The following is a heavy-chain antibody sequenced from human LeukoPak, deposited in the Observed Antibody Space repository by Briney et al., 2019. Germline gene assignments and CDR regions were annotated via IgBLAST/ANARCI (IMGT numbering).Heavy chain of an antibody. V-gene: IGHV4-34*01. J-gene: IGHJ4*02. D-gene: IGHD1-1*01. CDR2: INHSGST. Sequence: SETLSLTCAVYGGSFRGYYWSWIRQPPGKGLEWIGEINHSGSTNYNPSLKSRVTISVDTSKNQFSLKLTSVTAADTAVYYCARGVLDSLGTGCDYWGQGTLVTVSS. CDR1: GGSFRGYY. CDR3: ARGVLDSLGTGCDY.